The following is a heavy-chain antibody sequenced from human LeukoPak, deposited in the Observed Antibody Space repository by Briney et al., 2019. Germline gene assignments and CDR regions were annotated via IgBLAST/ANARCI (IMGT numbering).Heavy chain of an antibody. CDR3: ATSGSYRFDY. Sequence: GGSLRLSCAASGFSFSSYSMNWVRQAPGKGLEWVSFISGTSSTIYYADSVKGRFTISRDNAQNSLYLQMNGLRGGDTAVSYCATSGSYRFDYWGQGTLVTVSS. J-gene: IGHJ4*02. CDR1: GFSFSSYS. D-gene: IGHD1-26*01. CDR2: ISGTSSTI. V-gene: IGHV3-48*01.